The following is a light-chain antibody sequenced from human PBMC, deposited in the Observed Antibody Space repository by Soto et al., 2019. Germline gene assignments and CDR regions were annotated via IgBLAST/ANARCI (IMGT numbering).Light chain of an antibody. Sequence: DVVMTQSPLSLPVTLGQPASISCRSTQSLVFSDGNTYLNWFQLRPGQSPRRLIYKISKRDSGDPDRISGSGSGTDFTLKISRVKAADVGLSYFLHGTHWPYTPGQGTKLEIK. V-gene: IGKV2-30*01. CDR1: QSLVFSDGNTY. CDR2: KIS. J-gene: IGKJ2*01. CDR3: LHGTHWPYT.